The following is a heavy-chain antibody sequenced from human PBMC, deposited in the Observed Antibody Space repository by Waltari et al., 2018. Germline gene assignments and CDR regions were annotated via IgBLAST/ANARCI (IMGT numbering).Heavy chain of an antibody. CDR1: GRSFSRYL. D-gene: IGHD3-3*01. J-gene: IGHJ3*02. Sequence: QVQLQQWGEGLLQPSETMPPPCAVYGRSFSRYLGSWLRRPPGKGLEWFGEISHSGRTNYNPSLKGRVTISVDTPKNQFSLKLSSVTAADTAVYYCARHIRGYDAFDIWGQGTMAIVSS. CDR2: ISHSGRT. V-gene: IGHV4-34*02. CDR3: ARHIRGYDAFDI.